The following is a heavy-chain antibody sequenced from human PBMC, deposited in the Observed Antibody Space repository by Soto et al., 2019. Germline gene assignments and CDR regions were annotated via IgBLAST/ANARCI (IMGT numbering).Heavy chain of an antibody. J-gene: IGHJ5*02. CDR3: AKTTDYDFWRGVNWFDP. V-gene: IGHV3-23*01. CDR1: GFTFSSYA. CDR2: ISGSGGST. Sequence: GGSLRLSCAASGFTFSSYAMSWVRQAPGKGLEWVSAISGSGGSTYYADSVKGRFTISRDNSKNTLYLQMNSLRAEDTAVYYCAKTTDYDFWRGVNWFDPWGQGTLVTVSS. D-gene: IGHD3-3*01.